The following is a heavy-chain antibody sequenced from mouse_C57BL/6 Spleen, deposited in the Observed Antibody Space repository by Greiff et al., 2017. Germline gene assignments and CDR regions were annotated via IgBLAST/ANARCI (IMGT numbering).Heavy chain of an antibody. CDR1: GFSLSTSGMG. J-gene: IGHJ3*01. V-gene: IGHV8-12*01. D-gene: IGHD2-1*01. Sequence: QVTLKESGPGILQSSQTLSLTCSFSGFSLSTSGMGVSWIRQPSGKGLEWLAHIYWDDDKRYNPSLKSRLTISKDTSRNQVFLKITSVDTADTATYYCARSDFYCSAWFAYWGQGTLVTVSA. CDR2: IYWDDDK. CDR3: ARSDFYCSAWFAY.